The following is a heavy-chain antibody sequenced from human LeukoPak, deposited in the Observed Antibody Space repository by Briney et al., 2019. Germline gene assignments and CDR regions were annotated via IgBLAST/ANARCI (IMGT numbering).Heavy chain of an antibody. CDR3: ASFYGSGSYYNFLFDD. CDR2: INSDGSRT. J-gene: IGHJ4*02. V-gene: IGHV3-74*01. CDR1: GFTFSSYW. Sequence: GGSLRLSCAASGFTFSSYWMHWVRQAPGKGPVWVSRINSDGSRTSYADSVKGRFTISRGNAKNSLYLHMNSLRADDTAVYYCASFYGSGSYYNFLFDDWGQGTLVIVSS. D-gene: IGHD3-10*01.